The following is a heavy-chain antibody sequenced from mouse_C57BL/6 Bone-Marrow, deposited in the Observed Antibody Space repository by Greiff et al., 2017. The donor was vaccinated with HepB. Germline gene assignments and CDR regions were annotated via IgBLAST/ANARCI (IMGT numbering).Heavy chain of an antibody. J-gene: IGHJ4*01. V-gene: IGHV5-17*01. CDR3: ARRLRRGAMDY. CDR2: ISSGSSTI. Sequence: EVQVVESGGGLVKPGGSLKLSCAASGFTFSDYGMHWVRQAPEKGLEWVAYISSGSSTIYYADTVKGRFTISRDNAKNTLFLQKTSLRSEDTAMYYCARRLRRGAMDYGCQGTSVTVSS. CDR1: GFTFSDYG. D-gene: IGHD2-4*01.